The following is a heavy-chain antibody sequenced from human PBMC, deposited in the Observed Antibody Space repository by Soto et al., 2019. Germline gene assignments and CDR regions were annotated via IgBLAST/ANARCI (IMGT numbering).Heavy chain of an antibody. D-gene: IGHD6-6*01. CDR3: AREASSSWWFDP. J-gene: IGHJ5*02. Sequence: SETLSLTCTVSGCSISSYYWSWIRQPPGKGLEWIGYIYYSGSTNYNPSLKSRVTISADTSKNQFSLKLSSVTAADTAVYYCAREASSSWWFDPWGQGTLVTVSS. CDR2: IYYSGST. V-gene: IGHV4-59*01. CDR1: GCSISSYY.